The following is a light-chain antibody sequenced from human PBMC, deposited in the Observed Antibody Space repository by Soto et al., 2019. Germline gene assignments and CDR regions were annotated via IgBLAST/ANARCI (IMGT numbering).Light chain of an antibody. CDR2: GAS. V-gene: IGKV3-20*01. Sequence: EIVLPQSPGTLSLSPGERATLSCKASPSVTSRYLAWSQQKPGQAPRLLIYGASSRATGIPDRFSGSGSGTGFTLTISRLEPEDFAVYFCQQYNNSPDYTFGQGTKLEIK. J-gene: IGKJ2*01. CDR3: QQYNNSPDYT. CDR1: PSVTSRY.